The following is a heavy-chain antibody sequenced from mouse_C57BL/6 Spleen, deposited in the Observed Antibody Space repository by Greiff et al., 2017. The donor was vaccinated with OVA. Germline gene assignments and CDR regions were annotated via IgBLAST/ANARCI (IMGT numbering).Heavy chain of an antibody. Sequence: QVQLKESGPELVKPGASVKISCKASGYAFSSSWMTWVKQRPEQGLEWIGRIYPGDGDTNYNGKFKGKATLTADKSSSTAYMQLSSLTSEDSAVYVCARGGYSNSYAMDYWGQGTSVTVSS. V-gene: IGHV1-82*01. D-gene: IGHD2-5*01. CDR3: ARGGYSNSYAMDY. CDR2: IYPGDGDT. J-gene: IGHJ4*01. CDR1: GYAFSSSW.